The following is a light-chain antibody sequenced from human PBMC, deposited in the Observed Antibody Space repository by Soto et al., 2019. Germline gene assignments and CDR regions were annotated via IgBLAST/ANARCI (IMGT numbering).Light chain of an antibody. J-gene: IGKJ1*01. CDR2: AAT. CDR1: QSVADSY. V-gene: IGKV3-20*01. Sequence: EVVLTQSPGTLSLSPGERATLSCGASQSVADSYLAWYQQKPGRAPRLLFYAATRRATGLPDRFSGSGFGTDFTLTMSPLENQDFAVYYCHDFGSSPETFGQGTKGE. CDR3: HDFGSSPET.